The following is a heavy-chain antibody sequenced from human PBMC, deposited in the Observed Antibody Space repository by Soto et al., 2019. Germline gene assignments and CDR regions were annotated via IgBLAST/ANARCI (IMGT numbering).Heavy chain of an antibody. Sequence: QVQLVQSGAEVKKPGASVKVSCKASGYTFTSYGISWVRQAPGQGLEWMGWISAYNGNTNYAQKLQGKVTMTTDTSTSTAYMELRSLRSDDTAVYYCARDTKAPRIAARPLDYWGQGTLVTVSS. CDR2: ISAYNGNT. CDR3: ARDTKAPRIAARPLDY. V-gene: IGHV1-18*04. CDR1: GYTFTSYG. D-gene: IGHD6-13*01. J-gene: IGHJ4*02.